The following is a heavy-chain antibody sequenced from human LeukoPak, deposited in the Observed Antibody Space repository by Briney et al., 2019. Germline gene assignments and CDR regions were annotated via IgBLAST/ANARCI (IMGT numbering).Heavy chain of an antibody. CDR3: ARGDCSSTSCYTLFADY. CDR2: IYPGDSDT. J-gene: IGHJ4*02. Sequence: PGESLQISCKGSGYSFTSYWIGWVRQMPGKGLEWMGIIYPGDSDTRYSPSFQGQVTISADKSISTAYLQWSSLKASDTAMYYCARGDCSSTSCYTLFADYWGQGTLVTVSS. D-gene: IGHD2-2*02. V-gene: IGHV5-51*01. CDR1: GYSFTSYW.